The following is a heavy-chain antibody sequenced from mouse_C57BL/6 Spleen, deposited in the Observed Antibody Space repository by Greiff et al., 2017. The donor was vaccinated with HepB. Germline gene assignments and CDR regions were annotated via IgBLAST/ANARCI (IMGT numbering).Heavy chain of an antibody. CDR1: GYTFTSYW. CDR3: ARKGEKDGDFDY. CDR2: IDPSDSYT. Sequence: VQLQQSGAELVMPGASVKLSCKASGYTFTSYWLHWVKQRPGQGLEWIGEIDPSDSYTNYNQKFKGKSTLTVDKSSSTAYMQLSSLTSEDSAVDYCARKGEKDGDFDYWGQGTTRTVSS. J-gene: IGHJ2*01. V-gene: IGHV1-69*01.